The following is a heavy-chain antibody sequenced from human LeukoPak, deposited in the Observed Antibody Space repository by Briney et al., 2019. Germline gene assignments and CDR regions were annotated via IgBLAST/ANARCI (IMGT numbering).Heavy chain of an antibody. CDR1: GGSISSYY. V-gene: IGHV4-59*01. Sequence: SETLSLTCTVSGGSISSYYWSWTRQPPGKELEWIVYIYYSGSTNYNPSLKSRVTISVDTSRNQFSLKLSSVTAADTAVYYCATSATTVVTDPYYYYGMDVWGQGTTVTVSS. J-gene: IGHJ6*02. CDR2: IYYSGST. CDR3: ATSATTVVTDPYYYYGMDV. D-gene: IGHD4-23*01.